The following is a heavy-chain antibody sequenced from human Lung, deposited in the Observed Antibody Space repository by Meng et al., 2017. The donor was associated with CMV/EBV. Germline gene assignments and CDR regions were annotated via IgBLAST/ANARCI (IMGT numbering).Heavy chain of an antibody. J-gene: IGHJ6*02. V-gene: IGHV1-69*05. CDR2: IIPIFGIA. CDR1: GGTFSSYA. CDR3: ARDRTGDCSSTSCYNYYYYYGMDV. Sequence: SVKVSCKASGGTFSSYAISWVRQAPGQGLEWMGGIIPIFGIANYAQKFQGRVTITTDESTSTAYMEVSSLRSEDTAVYYCARDRTGDCSSTSCYNYYYYYGMDVWGQGTTVTLSS. D-gene: IGHD2-2*02.